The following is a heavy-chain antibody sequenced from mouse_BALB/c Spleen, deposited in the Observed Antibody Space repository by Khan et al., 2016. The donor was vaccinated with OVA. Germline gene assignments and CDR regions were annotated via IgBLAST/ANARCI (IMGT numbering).Heavy chain of an antibody. CDR1: GYTFTNYG. Sequence: QIQLVQSGPELKKPGETVKISCKASGYTFTNYGMHWVKQAPGKGLKWMGWINTYTGEPTYAADFKGRFAFSLETSSSTAYLQINNLKTEDTATYFCARPPYFSYVMVYWGQGTSVTVSS. J-gene: IGHJ4*01. V-gene: IGHV9-3-1*01. D-gene: IGHD2-10*01. CDR3: ARPPYFSYVMVY. CDR2: INTYTGEP.